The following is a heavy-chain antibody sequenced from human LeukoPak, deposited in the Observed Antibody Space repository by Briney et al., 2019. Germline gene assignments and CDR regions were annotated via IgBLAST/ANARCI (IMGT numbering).Heavy chain of an antibody. V-gene: IGHV3-7*01. D-gene: IGHD1-26*01. Sequence: GGSLRLSCAASGFTFSSYWMSWVRQAPGKGLEWVANIKQDGSEKYYVDSVKGRFTISRDNAKNSLYLQMNSLRAVDTAVYYCARESGGDLGEAFDIWGQGTMVTVSS. CDR3: ARESGGDLGEAFDI. CDR2: IKQDGSEK. CDR1: GFTFSSYW. J-gene: IGHJ3*02.